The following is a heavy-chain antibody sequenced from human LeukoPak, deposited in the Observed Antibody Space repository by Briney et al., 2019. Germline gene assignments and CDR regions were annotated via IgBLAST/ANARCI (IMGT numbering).Heavy chain of an antibody. CDR2: ISSSSSYI. D-gene: IGHD3-10*01. J-gene: IGHJ4*02. CDR1: GFTFSSYS. CDR3: ARVGGSGSYYTHFDY. V-gene: IGHV3-21*01. Sequence: GGSLRLSCAASGFTFSSYSMNWVRQAPGKGLEWVSSISSSSSYIYYADSVKGRFTISRDNAKNSLHLQMNSLRAEDTAVYYCARVGGSGSYYTHFDYWGQGTLVTVSS.